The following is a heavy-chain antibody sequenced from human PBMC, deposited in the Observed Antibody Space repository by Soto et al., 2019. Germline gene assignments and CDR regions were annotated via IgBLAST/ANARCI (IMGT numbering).Heavy chain of an antibody. V-gene: IGHV3-15*07. J-gene: IGHJ4*02. CDR2: IKSKTDGGTT. Sequence: EVQLVESGGGLVKPGGSLRLSCAASGFTFSNAWMNWVRQAPGKGLEWVGRIKSKTDGGTTDYAAPVKGRFTISRDDSKNTLYLQMNSLKTEDTAVYYCTTLIDIAVAGTILLPPNYWGQGTLVTVSS. CDR3: TTLIDIAVAGTILLPPNY. CDR1: GFTFSNAW. D-gene: IGHD6-19*01.